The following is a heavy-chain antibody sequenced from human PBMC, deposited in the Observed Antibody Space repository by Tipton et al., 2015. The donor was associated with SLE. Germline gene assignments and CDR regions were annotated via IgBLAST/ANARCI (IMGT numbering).Heavy chain of an antibody. CDR2: ISSDGTDI. CDR1: GFTFSHYY. D-gene: IGHD6-19*01. Sequence: SLRLSCAASGFTFSHYYMHWVRQTPGKGLVWVSRISSDGTDITYADSVKGRFTVSRDNAKNALYLQMNSLRAEDTAVYYCARDQYSSGRWDYWGQGALVTVSS. J-gene: IGHJ4*02. CDR3: ARDQYSSGRWDY. V-gene: IGHV3-74*01.